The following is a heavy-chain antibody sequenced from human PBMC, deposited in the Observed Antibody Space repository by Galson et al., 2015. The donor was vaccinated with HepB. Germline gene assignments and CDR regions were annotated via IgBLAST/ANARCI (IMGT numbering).Heavy chain of an antibody. D-gene: IGHD2-21*01. CDR1: GITFSTYV. Sequence: SLRLSCAAPGITFSTYVMSWVRQAPGNGLEWVSAIVGSGESTFYADSVKGRFTISRDNSRNTLYLQMNRLRADDTAIYYCAKTSYCDGGPCFSGYFDSWGQGTLVAVSS. CDR3: AKTSYCDGGPCFSGYFDS. CDR2: IVGSGEST. J-gene: IGHJ4*02. V-gene: IGHV3-23*01.